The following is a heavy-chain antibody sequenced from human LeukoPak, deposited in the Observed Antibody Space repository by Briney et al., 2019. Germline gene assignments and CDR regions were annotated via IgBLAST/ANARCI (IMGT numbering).Heavy chain of an antibody. J-gene: IGHJ6*03. Sequence: GGSLRLSCAASGFIFSTYALHWVRHAPGKGLEWVAVISNDGNNKNYADSVKGRFTISRDNSRNTLYLQMNSLRAEDTAVYYCAKDPDWYYYYLDVWGKGTTVTVSS. V-gene: IGHV3-30*04. CDR1: GFIFSTYA. CDR2: ISNDGNNK. D-gene: IGHD3/OR15-3a*01. CDR3: AKDPDWYYYYLDV.